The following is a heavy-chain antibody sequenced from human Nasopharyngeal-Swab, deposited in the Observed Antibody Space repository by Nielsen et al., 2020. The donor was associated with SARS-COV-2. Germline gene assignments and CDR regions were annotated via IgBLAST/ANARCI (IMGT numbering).Heavy chain of an antibody. CDR3: ARATSSTNCINDY. D-gene: IGHD2-2*01. CDR1: DGSISSYY. V-gene: IGHV4-4*07. J-gene: IGHJ4*02. CDR2: IYASGSS. Sequence: SETLSLTCTVSDGSISSYYWSWIRQSAGKGLEWTGRIYASGSSNYNPSFNSRVTMSVNTSKNQFSLKLTSVTAADTAVYYCARATSSTNCINDYWGQGTLVTVSS.